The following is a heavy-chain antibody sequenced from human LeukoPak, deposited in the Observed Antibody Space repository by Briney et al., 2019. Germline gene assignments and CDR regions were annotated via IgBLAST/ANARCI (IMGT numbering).Heavy chain of an antibody. J-gene: IGHJ4*02. CDR1: GFTFSSYG. D-gene: IGHD3-22*01. Sequence: GGSLRLSCAASGFTFSSYGMHWVRQAPGKGLEGVAFIRYDGSNKYYADSVKGRFTISRDNAKNSLYLQMNSLRAEDTAVYYCARVYYDTNGYLYLDYWGQGTLVTVSS. CDR3: ARVYYDTNGYLYLDY. V-gene: IGHV3-30*02. CDR2: IRYDGSNK.